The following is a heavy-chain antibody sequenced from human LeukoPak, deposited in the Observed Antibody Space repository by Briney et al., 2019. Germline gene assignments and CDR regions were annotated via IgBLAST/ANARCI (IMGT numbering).Heavy chain of an antibody. CDR3: AREHLVGATLDY. Sequence: SQTLSLTCTVSGGSISSGDYYWSWIRQPPGKGLEWIGYIYYSGSTYYNPSLKSRVTISVDTSKNQFSLKLSSVTAADTAVYYCAREHLVGATLDYWGQGTLVTVSS. V-gene: IGHV4-30-4*01. J-gene: IGHJ4*02. D-gene: IGHD1-26*01. CDR2: IYYSGST. CDR1: GGSISSGDYY.